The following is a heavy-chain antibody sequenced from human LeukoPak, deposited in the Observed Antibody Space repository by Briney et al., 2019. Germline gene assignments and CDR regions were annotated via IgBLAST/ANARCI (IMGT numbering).Heavy chain of an antibody. Sequence: ASVKVSCKVSGYTLTELSMHWVRQAPGKGLEWMGGFDPEDGETIYAQKFQGRVTMTEDTSTDTAYMELSSLRSKDTAVYYCATPNPLWFGELVYPFDYWGQGTLVTVSS. V-gene: IGHV1-24*01. D-gene: IGHD3-10*01. CDR2: FDPEDGET. CDR3: ATPNPLWFGELVYPFDY. CDR1: GYTLTELS. J-gene: IGHJ4*02.